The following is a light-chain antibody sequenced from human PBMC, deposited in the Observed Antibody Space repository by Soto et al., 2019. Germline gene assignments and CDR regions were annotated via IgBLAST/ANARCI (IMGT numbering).Light chain of an antibody. CDR3: SSYATSGTNAI. CDR2: EVA. V-gene: IGLV2-14*03. J-gene: IGLJ2*01. Sequence: QSVLTQPASVSGSPGQSITISCTGTNSDVGAYPYVSWYQQHPGNAPKLLIYEVADRPSGVSDRFSGSKSGNTASLTISALQAEDEAVYYCSSYATSGTNAIFGGGTKLTVL. CDR1: NSDVGAYPY.